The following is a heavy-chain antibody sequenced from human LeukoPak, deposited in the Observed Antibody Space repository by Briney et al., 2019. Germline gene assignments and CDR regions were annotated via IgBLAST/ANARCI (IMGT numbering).Heavy chain of an antibody. D-gene: IGHD3-22*01. CDR2: ISGSGGST. Sequence: GGSLRLSCAASGFTFGSYAMSWVRQAPGKGLEWVSAISGSGGSTYYADSVKGRFTISRDNSKNTLYLQMNSLRAEDMAVYYCAKDLYDSSGYYYLFDYWGQGTLVTVSS. J-gene: IGHJ4*02. CDR1: GFTFGSYA. CDR3: AKDLYDSSGYYYLFDY. V-gene: IGHV3-23*01.